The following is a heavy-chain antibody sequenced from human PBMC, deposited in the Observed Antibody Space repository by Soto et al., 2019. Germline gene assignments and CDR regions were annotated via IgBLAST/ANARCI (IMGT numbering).Heavy chain of an antibody. CDR2: ISAYNGNT. CDR3: ARDHRGGTDAFDI. J-gene: IGHJ3*02. Sequence: QVQLVQSGAEVKKPGASVKVSCKASGYTFTSFGISWVRQAPGQGLEWMGWISAYNGNTNYAENLQGRVTMTTDTATSTAYMELRSLSSDDAAVYYCARDHRGGTDAFDIWGQGTMVTVSS. V-gene: IGHV1-18*01. CDR1: GYTFTSFG. D-gene: IGHD2-15*01.